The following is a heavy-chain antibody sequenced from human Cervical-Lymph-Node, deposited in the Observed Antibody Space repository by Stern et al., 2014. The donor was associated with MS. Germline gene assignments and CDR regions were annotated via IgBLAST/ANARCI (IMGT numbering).Heavy chain of an antibody. Sequence: QVQLVQSGAEVKKPGASVKVSCKASGYTFTSYGISWVRQAPGQGLEWMGGISAYNGNTNYAQKLQGRVTMTPDPSTSTAYMELRSLRSDDTAVYYCARASPPDYDYVWGSYRRAFDYWGQGTLVTVSS. CDR2: ISAYNGNT. CDR3: ARASPPDYDYVWGSYRRAFDY. CDR1: GYTFTSYG. V-gene: IGHV1-18*04. D-gene: IGHD3-16*02. J-gene: IGHJ4*02.